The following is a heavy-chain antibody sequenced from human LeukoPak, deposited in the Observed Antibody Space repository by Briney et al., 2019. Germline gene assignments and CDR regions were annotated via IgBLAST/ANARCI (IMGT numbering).Heavy chain of an antibody. CDR1: GGSISSYY. Sequence: SETLSLTCTVSGGSISSYYWSWIRQPAGKGLEWIGRVYTSGSTNYNPSLKSRVAMSVDTSKNQFFLKLTSVTAADTAVYFCAKDLGGPLAGTVGFDYWGQGTLVIVSS. CDR3: AKDLGGPLAGTVGFDY. D-gene: IGHD6-19*01. V-gene: IGHV4-4*07. J-gene: IGHJ4*02. CDR2: VYTSGST.